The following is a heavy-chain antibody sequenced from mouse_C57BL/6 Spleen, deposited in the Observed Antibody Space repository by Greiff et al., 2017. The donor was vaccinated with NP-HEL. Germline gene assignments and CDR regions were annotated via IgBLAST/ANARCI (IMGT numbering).Heavy chain of an antibody. CDR1: GYAFSSSW. V-gene: IGHV1-82*01. Sequence: QVQLQQSGPELVKPGASVKISCKASGYAFSSSWMNWVKQRPGKGLEWIGRIYPGDGDTNYNGKFKGKATLTADKSSSTAYMQLSSLTSEDSAVYFCARDSYGSTWFAYWGQGTLVTVSA. J-gene: IGHJ3*01. D-gene: IGHD1-1*01. CDR3: ARDSYGSTWFAY. CDR2: IYPGDGDT.